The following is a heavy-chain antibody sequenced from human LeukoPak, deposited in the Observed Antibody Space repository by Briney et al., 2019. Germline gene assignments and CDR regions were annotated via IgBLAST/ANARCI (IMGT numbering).Heavy chain of an antibody. CDR1: GFTFSSYA. CDR3: ARGASDSSGYYYFDY. J-gene: IGHJ4*02. D-gene: IGHD3-22*01. V-gene: IGHV3-64*01. CDR2: ISSNGGST. Sequence: PGGSLRLSCAASGFTFSSYAMHWVRQAPGKGLEYVPAISSNGGSTYYANSVKGRFTISRDNSKNTLYLQMGSLRAEDMAVYYCARGASDSSGYYYFDYWGQGTLVTVSS.